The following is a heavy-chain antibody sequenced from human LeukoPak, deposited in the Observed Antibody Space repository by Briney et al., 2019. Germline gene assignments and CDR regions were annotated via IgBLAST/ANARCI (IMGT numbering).Heavy chain of an antibody. Sequence: SVKVSCKASGGTFSSYAISWVRQAPGQGLEWMGRIIPILGIANYAQKFQGRVTITADKSTSTAYMELSSLRSEDTAVYYCARVIPNSYDILTGYYRDYYYYYGMDVWGQGTTVTVSS. D-gene: IGHD3-9*01. CDR1: GGTFSSYA. CDR3: ARVIPNSYDILTGYYRDYYYYYGMDV. CDR2: IIPILGIA. V-gene: IGHV1-69*04. J-gene: IGHJ6*02.